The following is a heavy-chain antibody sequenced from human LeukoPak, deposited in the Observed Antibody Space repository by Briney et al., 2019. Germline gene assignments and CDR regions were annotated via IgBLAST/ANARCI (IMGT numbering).Heavy chain of an antibody. V-gene: IGHV1-2*02. CDR3: ARVFPHYYGSGSYPNNWFDP. CDR1: GYTFTGYY. CDR2: INPNSGGT. J-gene: IGHJ5*02. Sequence: GASVKVSCKASGYTFTGYYMHWVRQAPGQGLEWMGWINPNSGGTNYAQKFQGRVTMTRDTSISTAYMELSRLRSDDTAVYYCARVFPHYYGSGSYPNNWFDPWGQGTLVTVSS. D-gene: IGHD3-10*01.